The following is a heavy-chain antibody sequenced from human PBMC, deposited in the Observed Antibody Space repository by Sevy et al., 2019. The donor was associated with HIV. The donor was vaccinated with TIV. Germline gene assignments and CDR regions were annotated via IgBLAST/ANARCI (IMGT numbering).Heavy chain of an antibody. D-gene: IGHD2-2*01. CDR2: IYTSGST. CDR1: GGSISSYY. V-gene: IGHV4-4*07. Sequence: SETLSLTCTVSGGSISSYYWSWIRQPAGKGLEWIGRIYTSGSTNYNPSLKCRVTMSVDTSKNQFSLKLSSVTAADPAVYYCARDFGEYCSSTSCSYFDYWGQGTLVTVSS. CDR3: ARDFGEYCSSTSCSYFDY. J-gene: IGHJ4*02.